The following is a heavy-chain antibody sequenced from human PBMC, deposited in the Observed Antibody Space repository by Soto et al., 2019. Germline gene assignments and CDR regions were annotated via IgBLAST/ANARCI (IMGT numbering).Heavy chain of an antibody. CDR3: ARTAYYYDSSGYYYGWYFDL. D-gene: IGHD3-22*01. J-gene: IGHJ2*01. Sequence: SGPTLVNPTQTLTLTCTFSGFSLSTSGMCVSWIRQPPGKALEWLALIDWDDDKYYSTSLKTRLTISKDTSKNQVVLTMTNMDPVDTATYYCARTAYYYDSSGYYYGWYFDLWGRGXLVTVYS. CDR2: IDWDDDK. V-gene: IGHV2-70*01. CDR1: GFSLSTSGMC.